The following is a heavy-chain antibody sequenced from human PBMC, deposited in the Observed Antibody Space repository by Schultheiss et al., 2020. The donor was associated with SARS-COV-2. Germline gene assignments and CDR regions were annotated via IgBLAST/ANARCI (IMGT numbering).Heavy chain of an antibody. V-gene: IGHV4-31*03. CDR1: GGSISSSSYY. CDR3: ATTKPGPYYYYGMDV. D-gene: IGHD2-8*01. Sequence: SETLSLTCTVSGGSISSSSYYWSWIRQHPGKGLEWIGYIYYSGSTYYNPSLKSRVTMSVDTSKNQFSLKLSSVTAADTAVYYCATTKPGPYYYYGMDVWGQGTTVTVSS. CDR2: IYYSGST. J-gene: IGHJ6*02.